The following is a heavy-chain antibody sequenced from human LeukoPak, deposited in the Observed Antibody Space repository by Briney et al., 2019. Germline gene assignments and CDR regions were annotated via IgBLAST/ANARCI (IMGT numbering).Heavy chain of an antibody. CDR3: ARDRLYCSSTSCGGTHDY. J-gene: IGHJ4*02. CDR2: IKQDGSDK. D-gene: IGHD2-2*01. Sequence: PGGSLRLSCAASGFTFSRKWRRWVRQAPGKGGEGGANIKQDGSDKYYVDSVTGRFTLSRDNANNSLYLQMNRLRAEDTAVYYCARDRLYCSSTSCGGTHDYWGQGTLVTVSS. CDR1: GFTFSRKW. V-gene: IGHV3-7*01.